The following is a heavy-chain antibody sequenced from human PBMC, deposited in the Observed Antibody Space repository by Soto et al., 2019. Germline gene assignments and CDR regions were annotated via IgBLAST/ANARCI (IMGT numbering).Heavy chain of an antibody. V-gene: IGHV4-39*07. J-gene: IGHJ4*02. CDR2: IYHSGST. CDR3: ARVMDFRGGSCYVY. Sequence: SETLSLTCSVSGASITSTSSYWGWIRQPPGKGLEWIAIIYHSGSTNYNPSLKSRVTISVDKSKNQFSLKLSSVTAADTAVYYWARVMDFRGGSCYVYGGQGTLVTVP. D-gene: IGHD2-15*01. CDR1: GASITSTSSY.